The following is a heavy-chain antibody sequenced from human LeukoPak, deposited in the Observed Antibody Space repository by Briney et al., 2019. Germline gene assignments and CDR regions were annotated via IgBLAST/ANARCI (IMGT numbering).Heavy chain of an antibody. CDR3: ARHGGNSGWFDP. V-gene: IGHV4-39*01. CDR2: IYYSGST. Sequence: SETLSLTCTVSGGSISSSSYYWGWIRQPPGKGLEWIGSIYYSGSTNYNPSLKSRVTISVDTSKNQFSLKLSSVTAADTAVCYCARHGGNSGWFDPWGQGTLVTVSS. D-gene: IGHD3-16*01. CDR1: GGSISSSSYY. J-gene: IGHJ5*02.